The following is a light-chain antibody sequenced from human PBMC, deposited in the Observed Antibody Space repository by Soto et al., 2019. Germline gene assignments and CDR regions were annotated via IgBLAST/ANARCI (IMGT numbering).Light chain of an antibody. CDR1: SSDVGSYNL. CDR3: CSYAGSSPPVV. Sequence: QSALTQPASVSGSPGQSITISCTGTSSDVGSYNLVAWYQQHPNKAPKLMIYEGTKRPSGGSIRFSGSKSGNTASLTISGLQAEYEADYYCCSYAGSSPPVVFGGGTKVTVL. CDR2: EGT. J-gene: IGLJ2*01. V-gene: IGLV2-23*01.